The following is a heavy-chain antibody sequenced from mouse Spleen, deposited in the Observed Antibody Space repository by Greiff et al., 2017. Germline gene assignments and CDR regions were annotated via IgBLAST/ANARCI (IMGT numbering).Heavy chain of an antibody. CDR3: ASHYYGSSYNYYAMDY. D-gene: IGHD1-1*01. J-gene: IGHJ4*01. Sequence: EVMLVESGGDLVKPGGSLKLSCAASGFTFSSYGMSWVRQTPDKRLEWVATISSGGSYTYYPDSVKGRFTISRDNAKNTLYLQMSSLKSEDTAMYYCASHYYGSSYNYYAMDYWGQGTSVTVSS. CDR1: GFTFSSYG. V-gene: IGHV5-6*02. CDR2: ISSGGSYT.